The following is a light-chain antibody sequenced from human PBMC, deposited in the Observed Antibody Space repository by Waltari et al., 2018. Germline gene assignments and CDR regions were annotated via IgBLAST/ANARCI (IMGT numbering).Light chain of an antibody. CDR3: AAWDDSLSGRV. CDR1: RSNVGNNY. Sequence: QFVLTQPPSASGTPGQRVTISCSGSRSNVGNNYVYWYQQPPGTAPKLLIYRNNPRPSGVPDRFSGSKSGTSASLAISGLRSEDEADYYCAAWDDSLSGRVFGGGTKVTVL. CDR2: RNN. J-gene: IGLJ3*02. V-gene: IGLV1-47*01.